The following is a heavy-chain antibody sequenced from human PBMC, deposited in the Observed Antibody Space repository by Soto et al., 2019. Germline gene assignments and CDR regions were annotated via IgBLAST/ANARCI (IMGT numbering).Heavy chain of an antibody. D-gene: IGHD2-2*01. Sequence: QVQLVQSGGEVKRPGASVKVSCKTSGYTFSNYGITWVRQAPGQPLEWLGWISLYSDGTNYAQKFQGRASMTTDTSTTTAYMELRSLRSDDTAVYYCSRVVLGAEAWFGPWGQGTLDTVSS. J-gene: IGHJ5*02. CDR3: SRVVLGAEAWFGP. V-gene: IGHV1-18*01. CDR1: GYTFSNYG. CDR2: ISLYSDGT.